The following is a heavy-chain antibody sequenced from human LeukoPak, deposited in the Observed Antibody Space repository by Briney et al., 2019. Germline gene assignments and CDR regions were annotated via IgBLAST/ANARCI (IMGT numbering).Heavy chain of an antibody. J-gene: IGHJ2*01. CDR1: GFTFSSYG. CDR2: ISYDGSNK. D-gene: IGHD3-10*01. CDR3: AKGPNYYASGSFRDWYFDL. V-gene: IGHV3-30*18. Sequence: PGRSLRLSCAASGFTFSSYGMHWVRQAPGKGLEWVAVISYDGSNKYYADSVKGRFIISRDNSKNTLYLQMNSLRVEDTAVYYCAKGPNYYASGSFRDWYFDLWGRGTLVTVSS.